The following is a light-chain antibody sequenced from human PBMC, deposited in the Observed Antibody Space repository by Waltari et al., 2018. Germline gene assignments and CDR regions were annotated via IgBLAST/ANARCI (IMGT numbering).Light chain of an antibody. CDR2: AAS. Sequence: DIQLTQSPSFLSASVGDRISVTCRASQGIYTYLAWYQQNAVKAPKLLIYAASTLHSGVPSRFSGSGSGTEFTLTISSLQSEDSAIYYCQQLHAYPLTFGGGTKVEVK. J-gene: IGKJ4*01. CDR1: QGIYTY. V-gene: IGKV1-9*01. CDR3: QQLHAYPLT.